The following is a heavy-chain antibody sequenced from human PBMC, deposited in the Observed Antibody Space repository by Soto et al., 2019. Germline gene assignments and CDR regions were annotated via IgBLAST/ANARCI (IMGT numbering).Heavy chain of an antibody. CDR1: GFTFSSYA. D-gene: IGHD5-12*01. CDR2: ISGSGGST. J-gene: IGHJ4*02. Sequence: GGSLRLSCAASGFTFSSYAMSWVRRAPGKGLEWVSAISGSGGSTYYADSVKGRFTISRDNSKNTLYLQMNSLRAEDTAVYYCAKDPYSGYDLTFDYWGQGTLVTVSS. CDR3: AKDPYSGYDLTFDY. V-gene: IGHV3-23*01.